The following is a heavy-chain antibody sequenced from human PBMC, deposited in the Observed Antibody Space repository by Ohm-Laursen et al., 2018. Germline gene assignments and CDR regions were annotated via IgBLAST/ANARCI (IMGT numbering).Heavy chain of an antibody. CDR1: GDSISSSSYY. D-gene: IGHD6-19*01. CDR3: ARNNSGWYFDY. V-gene: IGHV4-39*01. CDR2: IYYSGST. Sequence: SQTLSLTCPVSGDSISSSSYYWGWIRQPPGKGLVWIGSIYYSGSTHYNPSLKSRVTISVDTSKNQFSLKLSSVTAADTAVYYCARNNSGWYFDYWGQGTLVTVSS. J-gene: IGHJ4*02.